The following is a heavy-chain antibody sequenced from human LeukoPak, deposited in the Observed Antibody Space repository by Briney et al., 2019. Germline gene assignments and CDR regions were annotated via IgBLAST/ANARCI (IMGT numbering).Heavy chain of an antibody. J-gene: IGHJ4*02. D-gene: IGHD1-7*01. CDR3: ARLTGTTFLLDY. CDR2: ITATTGII. V-gene: IGHV3-48*04. CDR1: GFTFNSYS. Sequence: GGSLRLSCVASGFTFNSYSMNWVRQTPGKGLEWVSYITATTGIITYADSVKGRFTISRDNAKNSLYLQMNSLRAEDTAVYYCARLTGTTFLLDYWGQGTLVTVSS.